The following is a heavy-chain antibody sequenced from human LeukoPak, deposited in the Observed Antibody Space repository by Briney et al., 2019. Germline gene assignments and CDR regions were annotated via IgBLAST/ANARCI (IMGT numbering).Heavy chain of an antibody. Sequence: ASVKVSCKASGYTFTSYGISWVRQAPGQGLEWMGWISAYNGNTNYAQKLQGRVTMTTDTSTSTAYMELRSLRSDDTAVYYCARQDYDFWSGYWTNWFDPWGQGTLVTVSS. CDR2: ISAYNGNT. D-gene: IGHD3-3*01. CDR1: GYTFTSYG. V-gene: IGHV1-18*01. CDR3: ARQDYDFWSGYWTNWFDP. J-gene: IGHJ5*02.